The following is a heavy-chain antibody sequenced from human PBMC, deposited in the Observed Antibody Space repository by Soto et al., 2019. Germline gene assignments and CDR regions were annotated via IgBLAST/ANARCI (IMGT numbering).Heavy chain of an antibody. D-gene: IGHD5-12*01. CDR2: INPILGTP. V-gene: IGHV1-69*01. CDR3: AGGGGDVVAASVLEF. Sequence: PRQGLEWMGGINPILGTPDYAHKFQGRVTITADESTSTVYMELGSLRSEDTALYFCAGGGGDVVAASVLEFWGQGTLVT. J-gene: IGHJ4*02.